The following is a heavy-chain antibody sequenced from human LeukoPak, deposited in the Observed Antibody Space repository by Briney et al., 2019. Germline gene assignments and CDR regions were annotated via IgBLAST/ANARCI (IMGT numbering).Heavy chain of an antibody. CDR1: GYTFTSYG. J-gene: IGHJ6*02. Sequence: RGASVKVSCKASGYTFTSYGISWVRQAPGQGLEWMGWISAYNGNTNYAQKLQGRVTMTTDTSTSTAYMELRSLRSDDTAVYYCASSRWFPLYGTDVWGQGTTVTVSS. CDR3: ASSRWFPLYGTDV. CDR2: ISAYNGNT. V-gene: IGHV1-18*01. D-gene: IGHD2-15*01.